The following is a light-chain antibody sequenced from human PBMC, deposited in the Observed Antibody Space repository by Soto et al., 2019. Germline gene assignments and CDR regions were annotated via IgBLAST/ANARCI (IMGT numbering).Light chain of an antibody. CDR1: ESIITY. V-gene: IGKV1-39*01. CDR2: AAS. Sequence: DIQLTQSPSSLSASVGDRVTITCQASESIITYLNWYQQKPGKAPKLLVYAASTLQGGVPSRFSGSGSGTHFTLTISTLQSEDVATYFCQQSYSSPFFGPGTKVDIK. CDR3: QQSYSSPF. J-gene: IGKJ3*01.